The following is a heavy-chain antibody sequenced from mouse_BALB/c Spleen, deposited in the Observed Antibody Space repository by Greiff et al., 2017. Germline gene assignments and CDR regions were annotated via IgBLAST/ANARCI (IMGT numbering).Heavy chain of an antibody. CDR1: GYSFTGYY. CDR3: ARRGDYAMDY. Sequence: VQLQQSGPELVKPGASVKMSCKASGYSFTGYYMHWVKQSHVKSLEWIGRINPYNGATSYNQNFKDKASLTVDKSSSTAYMELHSLTSEDSAVYYCARRGDYAMDYWGQGTSVTVSS. J-gene: IGHJ4*01. V-gene: IGHV1-34*02. CDR2: INPYNGAT.